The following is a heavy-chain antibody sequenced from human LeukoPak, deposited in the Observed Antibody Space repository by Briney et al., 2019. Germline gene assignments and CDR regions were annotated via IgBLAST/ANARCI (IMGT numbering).Heavy chain of an antibody. CDR1: GGSISSYY. J-gene: IGHJ5*02. CDR3: ARETYYYDSSGSFNWFDP. V-gene: IGHV4-59*01. D-gene: IGHD3-22*01. Sequence: SETLSLTCTVSGGSISSYYWSWIRQPPGKGLEWIGYIYYSGSTNYNPSLKSRVTISVDTSKNQFSLKLSSVTAAGTAVYCCARETYYYDSSGSFNWFDPWGQGTLVTVSS. CDR2: IYYSGST.